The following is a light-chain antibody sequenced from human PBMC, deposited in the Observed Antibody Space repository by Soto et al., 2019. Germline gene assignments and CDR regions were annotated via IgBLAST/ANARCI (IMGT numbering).Light chain of an antibody. CDR1: QSVGKW. V-gene: IGKV1-5*03. Sequence: DIQMTQSPSTLSASVGDRVTITCRASQSVGKWLAWYQHKPGKAPNLLIYEASSLESGVPSRFSGSGSGTDFTFTISSLQPDDFATYSCQQYSRHTPARKFGQGTTVEIK. J-gene: IGKJ1*01. CDR3: QQYSRHTPARK. CDR2: EAS.